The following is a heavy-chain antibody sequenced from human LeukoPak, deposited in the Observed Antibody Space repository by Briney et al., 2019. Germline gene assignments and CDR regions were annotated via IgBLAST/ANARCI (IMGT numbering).Heavy chain of an antibody. Sequence: PSETLSLTCTVSGGSISSSSYYWGWIRQPPGKGLEWIGNIYYSGSTNYNPSLKGRVTISVDTSKNQFSLKLSSVTAADTAVYYCAGSIAVAGTLVIDAFDIWGRGTMVTVSS. CDR2: IYYSGST. J-gene: IGHJ3*02. V-gene: IGHV4-39*07. CDR3: AGSIAVAGTLVIDAFDI. D-gene: IGHD6-19*01. CDR1: GGSISSSSYY.